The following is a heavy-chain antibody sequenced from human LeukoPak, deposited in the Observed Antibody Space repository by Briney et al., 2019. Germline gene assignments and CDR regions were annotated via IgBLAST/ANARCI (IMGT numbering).Heavy chain of an antibody. CDR3: ARVPLNYYDSSGPYFDY. CDR2: IYYSGST. D-gene: IGHD3-22*01. V-gene: IGHV4-59*01. CDR1: GGSISSYY. Sequence: PSETLSLTCTVSGGSISSYYWSWIRQPPGKGLEWIGYIYYSGSTNYNPSLKSRVTISVDTSKNQFSLKLSSVTAADTAVYYCARVPLNYYDSSGPYFDYWGQGTLVTVSS. J-gene: IGHJ4*02.